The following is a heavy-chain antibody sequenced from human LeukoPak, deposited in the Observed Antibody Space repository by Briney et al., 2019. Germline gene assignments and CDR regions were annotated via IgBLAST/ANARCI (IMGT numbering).Heavy chain of an antibody. CDR2: ISGSGGVT. Sequence: GGPLRLSCAASGFTFSSNAMSWVRQAPGKGLEWVSSISGSGGVTYYADSVKGRFTISRDNSKNTLYLQMNSLRAEDTAVYYCAKERWELQGEFYHYYGMDVWGQGTTVTVSS. CDR1: GFTFSSNA. J-gene: IGHJ6*02. CDR3: AKERWELQGEFYHYYGMDV. D-gene: IGHD1-26*01. V-gene: IGHV3-23*01.